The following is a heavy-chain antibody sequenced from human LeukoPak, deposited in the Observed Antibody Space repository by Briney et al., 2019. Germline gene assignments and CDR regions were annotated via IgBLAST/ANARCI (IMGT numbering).Heavy chain of an antibody. Sequence: GGSLRLSCAASGFTFSTYLMSWVRQAPGKGLEWVASIKQDGGERDYVDSVQGRFIISRDNAKNSLYLQMNSLRPEDTALYYCARDRDLGGLVVDVWGQGTTLIVSS. D-gene: IGHD2-21*01. CDR3: ARDRDLGGLVVDV. J-gene: IGHJ6*02. CDR1: GFTFSTYL. CDR2: IKQDGGER. V-gene: IGHV3-7*01.